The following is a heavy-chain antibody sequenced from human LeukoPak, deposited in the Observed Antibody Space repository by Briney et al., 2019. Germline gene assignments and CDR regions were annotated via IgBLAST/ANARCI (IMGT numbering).Heavy chain of an antibody. CDR1: GFIFSNYW. Sequence: GGSLRFSCAASGFIFSNYWMSWVRQAPGKGLEWVANIKQDGTKKYYVDSVKGRFTISRDNAKNSLYLQTNSLRAEDTAVYYCARGGVNVVGATLPEFPWGQGILVTVSS. CDR2: IKQDGTKK. CDR3: ARGGVNVVGATLPEFP. J-gene: IGHJ5*02. D-gene: IGHD2-15*01. V-gene: IGHV3-7*03.